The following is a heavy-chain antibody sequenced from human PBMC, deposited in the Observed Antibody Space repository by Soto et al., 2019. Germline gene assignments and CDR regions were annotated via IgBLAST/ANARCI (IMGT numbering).Heavy chain of an antibody. CDR2: IYNSGV. CDR1: GGSTSSSTYY. V-gene: IGHV4-39*01. CDR3: ARQPTGVTNWIAP. D-gene: IGHD3-10*01. Sequence: WETLSLTCTVSGGSTSSSTYYWGGIRQPPGKGLEWIGSIYNSGVDYNPSLKSRVTISVDTAKTQFSLRRTSVTAAETALYYCARQPTGVTNWIAPWGQGSMVTVSS. J-gene: IGHJ5*02.